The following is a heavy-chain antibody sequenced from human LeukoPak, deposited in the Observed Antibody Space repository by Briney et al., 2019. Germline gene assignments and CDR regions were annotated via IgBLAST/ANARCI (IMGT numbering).Heavy chain of an antibody. CDR1: EYTFSVYH. V-gene: IGHV1-2*02. D-gene: IGHD2-2*01. J-gene: IGHJ4*02. Sequence: ASVKVSCKASEYTFSVYHIHWVRQAPGQGLEWMAWINPDSGDTNYAQKFQGRVTMTRDTSISTAYMELSRLRSDDTAVYYCATGERLVPAAMWFDYWGQGTLVTVSS. CDR3: ATGERLVPAAMWFDY. CDR2: INPDSGDT.